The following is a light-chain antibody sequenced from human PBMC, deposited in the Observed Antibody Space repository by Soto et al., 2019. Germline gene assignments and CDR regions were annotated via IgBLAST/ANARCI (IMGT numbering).Light chain of an antibody. J-gene: IGKJ5*01. Sequence: EIVLTQSPATLSLSPGERATLSCRASQSVSRYLAWYQQKPGQAPRLLIYDASNRATGIPARFSGSGSGTDFTLTISSLEPEDFAVYYCQQRSNLPPITFGQGTRLDIK. V-gene: IGKV3-11*01. CDR2: DAS. CDR3: QQRSNLPPIT. CDR1: QSVSRY.